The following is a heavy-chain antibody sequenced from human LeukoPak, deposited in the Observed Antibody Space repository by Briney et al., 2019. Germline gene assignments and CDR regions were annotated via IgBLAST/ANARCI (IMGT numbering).Heavy chain of an antibody. CDR3: ARDWGVSARPGYMDV. CDR2: IYYSGST. V-gene: IGHV4-59*01. D-gene: IGHD6-6*01. J-gene: IGHJ6*03. CDR1: GGSISSYY. Sequence: SETLSLTCTVSGGSISSYYWSWIRQPPEKGLEWIGYIYYSGSTNYSPSLKSRVTISVDTSKNQFSLKLSSVTAADTAVYYCARDWGVSARPGYMDVWGKGTTVTVSS.